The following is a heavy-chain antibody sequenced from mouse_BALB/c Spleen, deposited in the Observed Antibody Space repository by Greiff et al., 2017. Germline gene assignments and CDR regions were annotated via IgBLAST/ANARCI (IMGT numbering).Heavy chain of an antibody. D-gene: IGHD2-1*01. CDR2: INSNGGST. V-gene: IGHV5-6-3*01. CDR3: ASHYGIYAMDY. Sequence: EVQRVESGGGLVQPGGSLKLSCAASGFTFSSYGMSWVRQTPEKRLELVATINSNGGSTYYPDSVKGRFTISRDNAKNTLYLQMSSLKSEDTAMYYCASHYGIYAMDYWGQGTSVTVSS. J-gene: IGHJ4*01. CDR1: GFTFSSYG.